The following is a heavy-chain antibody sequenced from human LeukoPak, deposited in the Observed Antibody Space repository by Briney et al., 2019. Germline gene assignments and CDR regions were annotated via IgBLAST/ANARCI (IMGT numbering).Heavy chain of an antibody. Sequence: GGSLRLSCAASGFTFSSYAMSWVRQAPGKGLVWVSLIKSDGSTTTYADSVKGRFTISRDNAKNTLYLQMNSLRAEDTAVYYCARGVSAAAGEGWFDPWGQGTLVTVSS. CDR2: IKSDGSTT. D-gene: IGHD6-13*01. V-gene: IGHV3-74*01. CDR1: GFTFSSYA. J-gene: IGHJ5*02. CDR3: ARGVSAAAGEGWFDP.